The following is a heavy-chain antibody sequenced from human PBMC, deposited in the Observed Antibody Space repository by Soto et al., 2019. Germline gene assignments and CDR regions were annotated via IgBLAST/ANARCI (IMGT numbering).Heavy chain of an antibody. CDR2: IRSKAYGGTT. CDR3: TRRIWTEVLYDYEMDV. Sequence: GGSLRLSCTASGFIFGDYAMNWVRQAPGKGLEWVGFIRSKAYGGTTDYAASVKGRFTISRDDSKNIAYLQMNSLETEDTAVYYCTRRIWTEVLYDYEMDVWGQGTTVTVSS. V-gene: IGHV3-49*04. J-gene: IGHJ6*02. D-gene: IGHD3-3*01. CDR1: GFIFGDYA.